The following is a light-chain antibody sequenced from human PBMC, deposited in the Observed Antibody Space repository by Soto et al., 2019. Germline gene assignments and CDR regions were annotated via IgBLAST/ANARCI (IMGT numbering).Light chain of an antibody. J-gene: IGKJ1*01. CDR1: QTISSW. CDR3: QHYNSYSEA. V-gene: IGKV1-5*03. Sequence: DIQITQSPSSLSASVGDRVTITCRASQTISSWLAWYQKKPGKAPKLLIYKASTLKSGVPSRFSGSGSGTEFTLTISSLQPDDFATYYCQHYNSYSEAFGQGTKVDI. CDR2: KAS.